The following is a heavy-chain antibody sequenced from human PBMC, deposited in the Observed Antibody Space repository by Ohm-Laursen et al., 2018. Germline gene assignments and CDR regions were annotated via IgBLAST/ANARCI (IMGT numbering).Heavy chain of an antibody. CDR3: ARNTYSGSYYWYFDL. CDR1: GDSISAHY. V-gene: IGHV4-39*01. CDR2: IYYSGST. D-gene: IGHD1-26*01. J-gene: IGHJ2*01. Sequence: SETLSLTCSVSGDSISAHYWGWIRQPPGKGLEWIGSIYYSGSTHYNPSLKSRVTISVDTSKSQFSLKLRSVTAADTAVYYCARNTYSGSYYWYFDLWGRGTLVTVSS.